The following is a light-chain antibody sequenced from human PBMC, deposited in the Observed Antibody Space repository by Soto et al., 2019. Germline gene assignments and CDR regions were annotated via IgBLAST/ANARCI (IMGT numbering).Light chain of an antibody. CDR3: SSYAGSNNWV. J-gene: IGLJ3*02. CDR1: SSDVGGYNY. Sequence: LTQPPSASGSPGQSVTISCTGTSSDVGGYNYVSWYQQHPGKAPKLMIYEVSKRPSGVPDRFCGSKSGNTASLTVSGLQAEDEADYYCSSYAGSNNWVFGGGTKLTVL. V-gene: IGLV2-8*01. CDR2: EVS.